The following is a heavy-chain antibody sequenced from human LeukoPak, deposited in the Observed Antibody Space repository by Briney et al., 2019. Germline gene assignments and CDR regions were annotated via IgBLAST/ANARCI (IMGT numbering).Heavy chain of an antibody. CDR2: ITYSGST. V-gene: IGHV4-34*01. D-gene: IGHD6-6*01. CDR1: GGSFGGYY. Sequence: SETLSLTCAVYGGSFGGYYWTWIRQPPGKGLEWIGEITYSGSTNYNPSLKSRVTISVDTSKNQFSLNLSSVTAADTAVYYCARRSMYSSSSAFNLWGQGTLVTVSS. CDR3: ARRSMYSSSSAFNL. J-gene: IGHJ4*02.